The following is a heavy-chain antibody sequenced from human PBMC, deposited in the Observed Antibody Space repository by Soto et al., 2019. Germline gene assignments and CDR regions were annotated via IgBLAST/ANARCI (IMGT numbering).Heavy chain of an antibody. Sequence: ASVKVSCHASNYPFTSYGFAWVRQAPGHGLQLLGRISAYNNNADYAQEFQGRITMTTDTSTRTAVMELSSLTSDDTGVYYCARDSNPFGVVIRSPEKQKYGMDVWGQGTTVTVSS. D-gene: IGHD3-3*01. CDR1: NYPFTSYG. V-gene: IGHV1-18*01. CDR3: ARDSNPFGVVIRSPEKQKYGMDV. CDR2: ISAYNNNA. J-gene: IGHJ6*02.